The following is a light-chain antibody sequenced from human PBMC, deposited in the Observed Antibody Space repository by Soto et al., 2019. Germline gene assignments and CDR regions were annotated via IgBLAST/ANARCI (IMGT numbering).Light chain of an antibody. CDR1: QSISSW. J-gene: IGKJ1*01. CDR2: DAS. CDR3: QQYNSYWT. Sequence: DIQMTQSPSTLSASVGDRVTITCRASQSISSWLAWYQQKPGKAPKLLIYDASSLESGVPSRFSGSGSGTEFTLNISSLQPDDFATYYCQQYNSYWTVGQGTRWIS. V-gene: IGKV1-5*01.